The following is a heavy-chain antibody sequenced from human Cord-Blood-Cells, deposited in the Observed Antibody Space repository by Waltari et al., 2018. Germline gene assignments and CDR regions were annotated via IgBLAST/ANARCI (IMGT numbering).Heavy chain of an antibody. Sequence: QVQLQESGPGLVKPSETLSLTCTVSGGSISSYYWSWIRQPPGKGLGWIGYIYYSGSTDYNPSLKSRVTISVDTSKNQFSLKRSTVTAADTAVYYCARDSPGEDCSSTSGYSGIYYYYGMDVWGQGTTVTVSS. D-gene: IGHD2-2*01. V-gene: IGHV4-59*01. CDR1: GGSISSYY. J-gene: IGHJ6*02. CDR3: ARDSPGEDCSSTSGYSGIYYYYGMDV. CDR2: IYYSGST.